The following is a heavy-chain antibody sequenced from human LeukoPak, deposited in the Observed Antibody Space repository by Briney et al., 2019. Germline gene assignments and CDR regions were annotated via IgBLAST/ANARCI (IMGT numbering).Heavy chain of an antibody. V-gene: IGHV3-30*18. Sequence: GGSLRLSCAASGFTFSSYGMHWVRQAPGKGLEWVAVISYDGSNKYYADSVKGRFTISRDNSENTLYLQMNSLRAEDTAVYYCAKEQNLHLSLDYWGQGTLVTVSS. J-gene: IGHJ4*02. CDR2: ISYDGSNK. CDR3: AKEQNLHLSLDY. CDR1: GFTFSSYG.